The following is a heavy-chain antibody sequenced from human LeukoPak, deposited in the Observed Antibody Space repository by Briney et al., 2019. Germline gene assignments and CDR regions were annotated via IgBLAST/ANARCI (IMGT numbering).Heavy chain of an antibody. V-gene: IGHV4-59*11. D-gene: IGHD6-19*01. J-gene: IGHJ4*02. CDR2: IYYSGNT. Sequence: PSKTLSLTCIVSGGSISSHYWTWIRQPPGKGLEYIGYIYYSGNTNYNPSLKSRVTISVDRSKNQFSLKLTSVTAEGTAVYYCARINSGWYFDYWGQGTLVTVSS. CDR3: ARINSGWYFDY. CDR1: GGSISSHY.